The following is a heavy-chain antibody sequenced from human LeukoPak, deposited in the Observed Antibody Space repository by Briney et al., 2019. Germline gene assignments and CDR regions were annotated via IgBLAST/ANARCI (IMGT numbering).Heavy chain of an antibody. D-gene: IGHD4-17*01. CDR3: AKVAPLGDGDYWYFDL. CDR2: ISASGGRT. CDR1: GFTFSSYW. J-gene: IGHJ2*01. Sequence: GGSLRLSCAASGFTFSSYWMSWVRQAPGKGLEWVSAISASGGRTNYADSVKGRFTISRDNSKNTLYLQMNSLRAEDTAVYYCAKVAPLGDGDYWYFDLWGRGTLVTVSS. V-gene: IGHV3-23*01.